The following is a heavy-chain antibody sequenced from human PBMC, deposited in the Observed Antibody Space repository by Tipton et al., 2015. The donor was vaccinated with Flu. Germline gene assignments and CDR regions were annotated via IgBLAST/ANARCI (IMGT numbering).Heavy chain of an antibody. D-gene: IGHD6-13*01. CDR2: IYYSDNT. CDR1: GGSISSSSNY. J-gene: IGHJ5*02. V-gene: IGHV4-39*01. CDR3: ARRPAYSSSWYTGWFDP. Sequence: TLSLTCTVSGGSISSSSNYWGWIRQPPGKGLEWIGNIYYSDNTNYNPSLKSRVTISVDTSKNQFSLKLSSVTAADTAVYYCARRPAYSSSWYTGWFDPWGLGTLVTVSS.